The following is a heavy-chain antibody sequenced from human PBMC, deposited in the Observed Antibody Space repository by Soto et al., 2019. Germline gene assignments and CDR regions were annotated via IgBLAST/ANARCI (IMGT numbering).Heavy chain of an antibody. J-gene: IGHJ4*02. V-gene: IGHV1-2*02. D-gene: IGHD1-26*01. CDR1: EFTFTDYY. CDR2: VNPNSGGT. Sequence: ASVKVSCKTSEFTFTDYYIHWVRQAPGQGLEWMGWVNPNSGGTDYGQKFQGRVTMTRDTSIGTAHMELRGLRSDDRAVYYCAREKIVGANPFDYWGQGTLVTVSS. CDR3: AREKIVGANPFDY.